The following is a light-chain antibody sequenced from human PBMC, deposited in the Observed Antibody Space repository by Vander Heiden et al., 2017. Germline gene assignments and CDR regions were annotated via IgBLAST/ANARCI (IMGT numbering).Light chain of an antibody. J-gene: IGLJ3*02. CDR3: CSYAGSSTWV. Sequence: QSALTQPASVSGSPGQSITISCTGTSSDVGSYNLVSWYQQPPGKAPKLMIYAVSKRPSRVSNCFSGSKSGTTASLTISGLQAEDEADYYCCSYAGSSTWVFGGGTKLTVL. CDR1: SSDVGSYNL. V-gene: IGLV2-23*02. CDR2: AVS.